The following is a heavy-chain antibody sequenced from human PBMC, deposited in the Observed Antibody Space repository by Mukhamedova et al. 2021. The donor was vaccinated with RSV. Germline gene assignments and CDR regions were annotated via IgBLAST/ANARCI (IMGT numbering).Heavy chain of an antibody. V-gene: IGHV4-59*01. Sequence: QPPGKGLEWIGYIYYSGSTNYNPSLKSRVTISVDTSKNQFSLKLSSVTAADTAVYYFAKARIVGATYYFDYWGQGTLVTVSS. CDR2: IYYSGST. J-gene: IGHJ4*02. D-gene: IGHD1-26*01. CDR3: AKARIVGATYYFDY.